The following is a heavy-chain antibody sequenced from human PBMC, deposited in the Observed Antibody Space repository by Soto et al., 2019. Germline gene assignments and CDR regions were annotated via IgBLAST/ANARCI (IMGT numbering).Heavy chain of an antibody. Sequence: QVQLVQSGAEVKKPGASVKVSCKASGYSFTSYYIHWVRQAPGQGLEWMGIIKPIGGSTTYAQKFQGRVTMTRDKSTSTDYMELSSLRSEDTAVYYCARDRGDYWGQGTLVTVSS. CDR1: GYSFTSYY. D-gene: IGHD3-10*01. V-gene: IGHV1-46*01. CDR3: ARDRGDY. CDR2: IKPIGGST. J-gene: IGHJ4*02.